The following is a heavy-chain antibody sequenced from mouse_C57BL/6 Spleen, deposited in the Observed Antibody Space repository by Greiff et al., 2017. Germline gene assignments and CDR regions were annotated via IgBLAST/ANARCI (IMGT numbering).Heavy chain of an antibody. Sequence: VQLQQSGPELVKPGASVKISCKASGYTFTDSYMNWVKQSHGKSLEWIGDINPNNGGTSYNQKFKGKATLTVDKSSSTAYMELRSLTSEDSAVYYCARWDDYDFAYWGQGTTVTVSS. D-gene: IGHD2-4*01. CDR2: INPNNGGT. CDR1: GYTFTDSY. V-gene: IGHV1-26*01. CDR3: ARWDDYDFAY. J-gene: IGHJ2*01.